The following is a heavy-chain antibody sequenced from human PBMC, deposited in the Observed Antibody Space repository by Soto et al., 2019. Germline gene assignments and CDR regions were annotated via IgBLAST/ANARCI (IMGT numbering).Heavy chain of an antibody. CDR1: GGSISSYY. J-gene: IGHJ3*02. CDR3: ARDWMITFGGVIVGNAFDI. D-gene: IGHD3-16*02. Sequence: SETLSLTCTVSGGSISSYYWSWIRQPPGKGLEWIGYIYYSGSTNYNPSLKSRVTISVDTSKNQFSLKLSSVTAADTAVYYCARDWMITFGGVIVGNAFDIWGQGTMVTVSS. CDR2: IYYSGST. V-gene: IGHV4-59*01.